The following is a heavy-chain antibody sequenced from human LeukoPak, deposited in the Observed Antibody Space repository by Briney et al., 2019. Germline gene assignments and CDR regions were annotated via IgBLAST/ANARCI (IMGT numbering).Heavy chain of an antibody. CDR1: GGSFTYYY. CDR3: ARLNLEYLYSSGPNDY. D-gene: IGHD3-10*01. Sequence: SETLSLTCALYGGSFTYYYWAWIRQPPGKGLEWIGEINHAGTADYNPSLKSRVTISVDTSKNQFSLKLNSMTPADTAVYYCARLNLEYLYSSGPNDYWGQGTLVTVSS. V-gene: IGHV4-34*01. J-gene: IGHJ4*02. CDR2: INHAGTA.